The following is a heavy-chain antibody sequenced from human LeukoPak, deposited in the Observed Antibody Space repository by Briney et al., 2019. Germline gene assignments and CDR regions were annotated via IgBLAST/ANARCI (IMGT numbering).Heavy chain of an antibody. D-gene: IGHD3-22*01. Sequence: PSETLSLTCTVSGGSISGYYWSWLRQPRGKALEWIGYVYSTGSTYYNPSLKSRVTISLDTSNKQFSLHLISVTAADTAMYYCARHYDPPSYYSNYFDSWGQGTLITVSS. CDR1: GGSISGYY. CDR2: VYSTGST. J-gene: IGHJ4*02. CDR3: ARHYDPPSYYSNYFDS. V-gene: IGHV4-59*08.